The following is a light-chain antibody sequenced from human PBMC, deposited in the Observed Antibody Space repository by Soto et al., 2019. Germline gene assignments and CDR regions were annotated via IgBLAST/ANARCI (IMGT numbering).Light chain of an antibody. CDR3: NSFAGSAHVV. Sequence: QSALAQPPSASGSPGQSVTISCTGTRSDVGAYNYVSWYQQHRGKAPKLIIYDVSQRPSGIPDRFSGSKSGNTASLTVSGLQAEDEAVYYCNSFAGSAHVVFGGGTQLTVL. CDR2: DVS. J-gene: IGLJ2*01. CDR1: RSDVGAYNY. V-gene: IGLV2-8*01.